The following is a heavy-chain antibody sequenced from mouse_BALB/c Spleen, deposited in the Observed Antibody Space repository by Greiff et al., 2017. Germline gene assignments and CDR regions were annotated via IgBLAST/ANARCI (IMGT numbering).Heavy chain of an antibody. J-gene: IGHJ2*01. CDR1: GFTFSSYA. CDR3: AREVRRAFDY. Sequence: DVKLVESGGGLVKPGGSLKLSCAASGFTFSSYAMSWVRQTPEKRLEWVATISSGGSYTYYPDSVKGRFTISRDNAKNTLYLQMSSLRSEDTAMYYCAREVRRAFDYWGQGTTLTVSS. CDR2: ISSGGSYT. V-gene: IGHV5-9-3*01. D-gene: IGHD2-14*01.